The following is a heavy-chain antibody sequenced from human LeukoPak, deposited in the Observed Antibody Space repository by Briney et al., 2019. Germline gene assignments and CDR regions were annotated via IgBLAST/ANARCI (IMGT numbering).Heavy chain of an antibody. CDR3: AGDRHEMATIETVSTGLDP. CDR1: GYTFTSYY. CDR2: INPSGGST. Sequence: ASVKVSCKASGYTFTSYYMHWVRQAPGQGLEWMGIINPSGGSTSYAQKFQGRVTMTRDTSTSTVYMELSSLRSEDTAVYYCAGDRHEMATIETVSTGLDPWGQGTLVTVSS. V-gene: IGHV1-46*01. J-gene: IGHJ5*02. D-gene: IGHD5-24*01.